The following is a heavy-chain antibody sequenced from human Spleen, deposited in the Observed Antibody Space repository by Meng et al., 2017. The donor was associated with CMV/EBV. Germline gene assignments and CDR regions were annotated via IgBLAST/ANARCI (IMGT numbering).Heavy chain of an antibody. J-gene: IGHJ4*02. CDR1: GDTFSSSP. V-gene: IGHV1-69*10. CDR3: ARTTSYYGPTWGFDY. D-gene: IGHD3-10*01. CDR2: IIPILAIP. Sequence: SVKVSCKASGDTFSSSPISWVRQAPGQGLEWMGGIIPILAIPNYAQRFQGRVTITADKSTSTAYMELSSLRSEDTTVYYCARTTSYYGPTWGFDYWGQGTLVTVSS.